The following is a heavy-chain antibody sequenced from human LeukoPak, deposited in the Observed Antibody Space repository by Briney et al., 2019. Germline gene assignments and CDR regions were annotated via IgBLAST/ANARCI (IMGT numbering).Heavy chain of an antibody. Sequence: ASVKVSCKASGYTFTGYYIHWVRQAPGQGLEWMGWINPNSGGTNYAQKFQGRVTMTRDTSISTAYMELSRLRSDDTAVYYCARDPCTSCFYFDYWGQGTLVTVSS. V-gene: IGHV1-2*02. CDR2: INPNSGGT. CDR3: ARDPCTSCFYFDY. D-gene: IGHD2-2*01. J-gene: IGHJ4*02. CDR1: GYTFTGYY.